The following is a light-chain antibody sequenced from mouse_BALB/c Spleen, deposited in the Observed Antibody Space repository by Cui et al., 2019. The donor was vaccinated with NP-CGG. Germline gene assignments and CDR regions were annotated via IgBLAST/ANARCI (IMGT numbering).Light chain of an antibody. CDR3: GLWYNNHWV. Sequence: QAVFTQESAPTTSPGETVTLTCRSSTGTITTNNFANWVQEKADHLFTGLIGGTNNRAPGVPARFSGSLIGDKAALTITGAQTEDEAIYFCGLWYNNHWVFGGGTKLTVL. CDR2: GTN. V-gene: IGLV1*01. CDR1: TGTITTNNF. J-gene: IGLJ1*01.